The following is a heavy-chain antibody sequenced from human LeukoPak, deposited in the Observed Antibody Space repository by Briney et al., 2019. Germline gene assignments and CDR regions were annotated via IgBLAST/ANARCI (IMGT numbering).Heavy chain of an antibody. CDR3: AKNSSGGYSDY. CDR2: ISTYTGYS. V-gene: IGHV1-18*01. J-gene: IGHJ4*02. D-gene: IGHD6-19*01. CDR1: GYTFTSSG. Sequence: ASVKVSCKASGYTFTSSGISWVRQAPGQGLEWMGWISTYTGYSKYAQNLQGRVTMTADTSTSTAYMGLSSLRSDDTAVYYCAKNSSGGYSDYWGPGNLVTVSS.